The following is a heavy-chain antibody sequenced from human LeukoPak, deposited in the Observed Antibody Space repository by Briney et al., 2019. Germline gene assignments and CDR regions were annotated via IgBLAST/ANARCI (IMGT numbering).Heavy chain of an antibody. D-gene: IGHD2-15*01. J-gene: IGHJ4*02. CDR3: ARDGVGGSLDY. Sequence: SETLSLTCTVSGGSISSYYWSWIRQPPGKGLEWIGYIYYSGSTNYNPSLKSRVTISVDTSKNQFSLKLSSVTAADTAVYYCARDGVGGSLDYWGQGTLVTVSS. CDR1: GGSISSYY. V-gene: IGHV4-59*01. CDR2: IYYSGST.